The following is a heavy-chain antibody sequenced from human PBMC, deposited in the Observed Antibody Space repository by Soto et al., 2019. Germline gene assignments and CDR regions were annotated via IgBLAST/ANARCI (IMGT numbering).Heavy chain of an antibody. D-gene: IGHD6-19*01. V-gene: IGHV4-39*01. CDR3: ARGSYSSGLNFDI. CDR1: GGSISSSSYY. Sequence: SETLSLTCTVSGGSISSSSYYWGWIRQPPGKGLEWIGSIYYSGYTYYNPSLKSRVTISVDTSKNQFSLKLSSVTAADTAVYYCARGSYSSGLNFDIWGQGTMVTVSS. CDR2: IYYSGYT. J-gene: IGHJ3*02.